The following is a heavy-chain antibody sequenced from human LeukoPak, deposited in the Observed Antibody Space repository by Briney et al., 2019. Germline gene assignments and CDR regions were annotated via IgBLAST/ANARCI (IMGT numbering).Heavy chain of an antibody. Sequence: GGSLRLSCAASGVTVSSNYMSWVRQAPGKGLEWVSVFYSAGSTYYADAVKGRFSISRDNSKNTLYLQMNSLRAEDTAVYYCARERAAPLYYFDSWGQGTLVTVSS. J-gene: IGHJ4*02. D-gene: IGHD6-13*01. CDR3: ARERAAPLYYFDS. CDR1: GVTVSSNY. CDR2: FYSAGST. V-gene: IGHV3-66*01.